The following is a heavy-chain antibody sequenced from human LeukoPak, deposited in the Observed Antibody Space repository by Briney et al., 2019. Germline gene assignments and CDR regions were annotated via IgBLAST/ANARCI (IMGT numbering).Heavy chain of an antibody. Sequence: PGGSLRLSCEASGLTFNKYWMTWVRQAPGKGLEWVANIKQDGSEKYYVDSVKGRFTISRDNAKNSLYLQMNSLRAEDTAVYYCARVRTTVTYYFDYWGQGTLVTVSS. CDR3: ARVRTTVTYYFDY. V-gene: IGHV3-7*01. CDR1: GLTFNKYW. D-gene: IGHD4-17*01. CDR2: IKQDGSEK. J-gene: IGHJ4*02.